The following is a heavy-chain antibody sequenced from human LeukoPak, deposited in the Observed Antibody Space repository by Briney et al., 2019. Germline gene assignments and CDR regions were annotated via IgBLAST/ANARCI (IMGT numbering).Heavy chain of an antibody. CDR1: GFTFSSYG. V-gene: IGHV3-48*04. J-gene: IGHJ4*02. D-gene: IGHD5-24*01. Sequence: HPGGSLRLSCAASGFTFSSYGMNWIRQAPGKGLEWVSYISSGASTIYYADSVKGRFTISRDNAKNSLYLQMNSLRAEDTAVYYCATTTFGMATSPFDDWGQGTLVTVSS. CDR2: ISSGASTI. CDR3: ATTTFGMATSPFDD.